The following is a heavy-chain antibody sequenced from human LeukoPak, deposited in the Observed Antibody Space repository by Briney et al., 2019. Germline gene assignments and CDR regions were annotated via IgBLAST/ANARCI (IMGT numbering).Heavy chain of an antibody. V-gene: IGHV4-59*12. CDR1: GGSISSYY. D-gene: IGHD6-13*01. J-gene: IGHJ6*03. CDR3: ARDGQQLGYYYYYMDV. CDR2: IYYSGST. Sequence: SETLSLTCSVSGGSISSYYWSWIRQPPGKGLEWIGYIYYSGSTNYNPSLKSRVTISVDTSKNQFSLQLNSVTPEDTAVYYCARDGQQLGYYYYYMDVWGKGTTVTVSS.